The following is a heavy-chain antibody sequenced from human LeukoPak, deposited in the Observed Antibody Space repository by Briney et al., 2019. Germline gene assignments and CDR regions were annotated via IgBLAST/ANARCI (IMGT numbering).Heavy chain of an antibody. CDR3: ARDAPYYYDSSGPMGAFDI. CDR1: GGTFSSYA. V-gene: IGHV1-69*13. J-gene: IGHJ3*02. CDR2: IIPIFGTA. D-gene: IGHD3-22*01. Sequence: SVNVSCKASGGTFSSYAISWVRQAPGQGLEWMGGIIPIFGTANYAQKFQGRVTITADESTSTAYMELSSLRSEDTAVYYCARDAPYYYDSSGPMGAFDIWGQGTMVTVSS.